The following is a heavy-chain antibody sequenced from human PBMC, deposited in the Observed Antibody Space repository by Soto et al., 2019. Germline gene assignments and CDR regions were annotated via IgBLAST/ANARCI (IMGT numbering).Heavy chain of an antibody. CDR1: GGSFTSYT. CDR3: ARAVPSSIASYWYFDL. CDR2: IMTILGTA. V-gene: IGHV1-69*08. Sequence: QVQLVQSGAEVKKPGSSVKVSCKASGGSFTSYTISWVRQAPGEGLEWVGRIMTILGTAHYAQKFQGRVSSTADKSTSTAYMELSNLRSEDTAVYYCARAVPSSIASYWYFDLWGRGTLVTVSS. D-gene: IGHD2-21*01. J-gene: IGHJ2*01.